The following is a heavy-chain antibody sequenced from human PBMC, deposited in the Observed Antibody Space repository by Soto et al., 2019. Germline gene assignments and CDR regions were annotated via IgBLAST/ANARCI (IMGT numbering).Heavy chain of an antibody. D-gene: IGHD2-21*02. V-gene: IGHV3-33*01. CDR2: IWYDGSNK. CDR3: ARDSKRGYCGGDCYQDY. CDR1: GFTFSSYG. Sequence: QVQLVESGGGVVQPGRSLRLSCAASGFTFSSYGMHWVRQAPGKGLEWVAVIWYDGSNKYYADSVKGRFTISRDNSKNTLYLQMNSLRAEDTAVYYCARDSKRGYCGGDCYQDYWGQGTLVTVSS. J-gene: IGHJ4*02.